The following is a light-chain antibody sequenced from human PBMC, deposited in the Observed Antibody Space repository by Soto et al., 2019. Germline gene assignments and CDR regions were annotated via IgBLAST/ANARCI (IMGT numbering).Light chain of an antibody. Sequence: QSALTQPPSVSAAPGQTVTISCSGSDSNIGKNYVSWYQQFPGTAPKLLIYDNDKRPSGIPERFSGSKSGTAATLGITGLQTGDGADYFCATWDSNLSEGVFGAGTKLTVL. CDR3: ATWDSNLSEGV. V-gene: IGLV1-51*01. CDR1: DSNIGKNY. J-gene: IGLJ3*02. CDR2: DND.